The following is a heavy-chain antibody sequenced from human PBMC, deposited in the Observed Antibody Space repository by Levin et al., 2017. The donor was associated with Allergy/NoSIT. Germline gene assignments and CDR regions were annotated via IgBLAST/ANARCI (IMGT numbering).Heavy chain of an antibody. CDR3: TTDRRGVIEDFDY. D-gene: IGHD3-16*02. J-gene: IGHJ4*02. V-gene: IGHV3-15*01. CDR2: IKSKTDGGTT. Sequence: PGGSLRLSCAASGFTFSNAWMSWVRQAPGKGLEWVGRIKSKTDGGTTDYAAPVKGRFTISRDDSKNTLYLQMNSLKTEDTAVYYCTTDRRGVIEDFDYWGQGTLVTVSS. CDR1: GFTFSNAW.